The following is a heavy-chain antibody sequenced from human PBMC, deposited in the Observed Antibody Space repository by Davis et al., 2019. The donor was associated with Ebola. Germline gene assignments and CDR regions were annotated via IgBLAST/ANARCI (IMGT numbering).Heavy chain of an antibody. CDR3: AREGGAYCGGDCYLG. V-gene: IGHV3-30*03. Sequence: GESLKISCAASGFTFSSYGMHWVRQAPGKGLEWVAVISYDGSNKYYADSVKGRFTISRDNSKNTLYLQMNSLRAEDTAVYYCAREGGAYCGGDCYLGWGQGTLVTVSS. CDR1: GFTFSSYG. J-gene: IGHJ4*02. CDR2: ISYDGSNK. D-gene: IGHD2-21*02.